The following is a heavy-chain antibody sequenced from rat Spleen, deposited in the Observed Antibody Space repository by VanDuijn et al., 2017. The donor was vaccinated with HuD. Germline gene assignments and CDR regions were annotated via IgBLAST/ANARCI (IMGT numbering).Heavy chain of an antibody. CDR1: GFSLTSYHV. D-gene: IGHD1-10*01. Sequence: VQLKESGPGLVQPSQTLSLTCTVSGFSLTSYHVSWVRQPPGKGLEWMGYINSAGSTSYNPTLKSRISITRDTSKNQFFLQLNSVTTEDTATYYCARRRGQVYNNYFDYWGQGVMVTVSS. J-gene: IGHJ2*01. V-gene: IGHV3-3*01. CDR2: INSAGST. CDR3: ARRRGQVYNNYFDY.